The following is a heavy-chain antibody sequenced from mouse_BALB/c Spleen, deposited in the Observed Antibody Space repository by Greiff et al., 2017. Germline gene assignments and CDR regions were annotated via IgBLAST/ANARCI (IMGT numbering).Heavy chain of an antibody. Sequence: VQLVESGAELARPGASVKMSCKASGYTFTSYTMHWVKQRPGQGLEWIGYINPSSGYTNYNQKFKDKATLTADKSSSTAYMQLSSLTSEDSAVYYCATGSYAMDYWGQGTSVTVSS. D-gene: IGHD4-1*01. CDR2: INPSSGYT. CDR1: GYTFTSYT. CDR3: ATGSYAMDY. V-gene: IGHV1-4*01. J-gene: IGHJ4*01.